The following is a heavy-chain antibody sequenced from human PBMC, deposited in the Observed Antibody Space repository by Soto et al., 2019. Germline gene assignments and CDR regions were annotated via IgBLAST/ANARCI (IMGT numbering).Heavy chain of an antibody. CDR3: ARIGGYHGPLDY. V-gene: IGHV4-59*01. Sequence: SETLSLNCSVSGVSISSYFWSWIRQAPGGGLEWIGYTYHRGSTNYSPSLKSRVAISLDTSENQFSLKVNSVTAADTAVYYCARIGGYHGPLDYWGQGNPVTVSS. CDR1: GVSISSYF. J-gene: IGHJ4*02. D-gene: IGHD6-25*01. CDR2: TYHRGST.